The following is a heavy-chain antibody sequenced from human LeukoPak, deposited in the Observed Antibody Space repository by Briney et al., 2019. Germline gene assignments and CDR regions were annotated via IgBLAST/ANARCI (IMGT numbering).Heavy chain of an antibody. D-gene: IGHD3-3*01. V-gene: IGHV3-30*18. CDR2: ISNDGSNQ. Sequence: PGGSLRLSCAAAGFNLSTYGMHWVRQAPGRGLDWVAVISNDGSNQYYADSVKGRFTISRDTSKKTLYLQMKSLRPEDTALYYCAKKSIDYDFWSAFDIWGQGTMVTVSS. CDR3: AKKSIDYDFWSAFDI. CDR1: GFNLSTYG. J-gene: IGHJ3*02.